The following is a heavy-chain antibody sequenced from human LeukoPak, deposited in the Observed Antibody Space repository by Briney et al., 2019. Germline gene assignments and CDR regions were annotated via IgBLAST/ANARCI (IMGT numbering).Heavy chain of an antibody. J-gene: IGHJ3*02. CDR2: IIPILGIA. V-gene: IGHV1-69*04. CDR1: GGTFSSYA. D-gene: IGHD3-3*01. Sequence: SVKVSCKASGGTFSSYAISWVRQAPGQGLEWMGRIIPILGIANYAQKFQGRVTITADKSTSTAYMELSSLRSEDTAVYYCARDSYYDFWSGYVPCNALDIWGQGTMVTVSS. CDR3: ARDSYYDFWSGYVPCNALDI.